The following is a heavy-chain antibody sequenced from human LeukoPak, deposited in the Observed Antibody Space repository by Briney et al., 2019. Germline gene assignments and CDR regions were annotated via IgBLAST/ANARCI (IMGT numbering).Heavy chain of an antibody. CDR2: INPDSGGT. V-gene: IGHV1-2*02. CDR1: GYTFTGYY. CDR3: ARADYCSSTTCYRFDP. D-gene: IGHD2-2*02. J-gene: IGHJ5*02. Sequence: ASVKVSCKASGYTFTGYYMHWVRQAPGQGLEWMGWINPDSGGTNYAQKFQGRVTMTRDTSISTAYMELTRLTSDDTALYYCARADYCSSTTCYRFDPWGQGTLVTVSS.